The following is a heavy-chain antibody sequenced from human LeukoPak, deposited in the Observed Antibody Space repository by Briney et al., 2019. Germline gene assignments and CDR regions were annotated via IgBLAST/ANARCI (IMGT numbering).Heavy chain of an antibody. CDR1: GYTFTSYG. J-gene: IGHJ5*02. V-gene: IGHV1-18*01. Sequence: AAVKVSCKASGYTFTSYGISGVRQAPGQGLEWMGWISAYNGNTNYAQKLQGRVTMTTDTSTSTAYMELRSLRSDDTAVYYCARVHDLVVVTPRGPWGQGTLVTVSS. CDR2: ISAYNGNT. D-gene: IGHD2-2*01. CDR3: ARVHDLVVVTPRGP.